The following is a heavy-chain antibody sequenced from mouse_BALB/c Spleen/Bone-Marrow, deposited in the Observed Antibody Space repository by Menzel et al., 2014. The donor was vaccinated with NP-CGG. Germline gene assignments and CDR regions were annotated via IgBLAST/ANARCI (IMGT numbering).Heavy chain of an antibody. CDR2: ISSGGSYT. J-gene: IGHJ2*01. CDR1: GFTFSSYA. Sequence: EVQLVESGGGLVKPGGSLKLSCAASGFTFSSYAMSWVRPTPEKRLVWVATISSGGSYTYYPDSVKGRFTISRDNAKNTLYLQMSSLRSEDTAMYYCARHGITRLLDYWGQGTTLTVSP. D-gene: IGHD2-4*01. CDR3: ARHGITRLLDY. V-gene: IGHV5-9-3*01.